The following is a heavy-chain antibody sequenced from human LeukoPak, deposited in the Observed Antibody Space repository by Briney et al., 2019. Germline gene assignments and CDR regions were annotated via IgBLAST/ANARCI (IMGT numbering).Heavy chain of an antibody. CDR1: GFTFDDYA. V-gene: IGHV3-48*03. CDR3: ARDGNAQLQYSSWPHWFDP. D-gene: IGHD3-22*01. Sequence: PGRSLRLSCAASGFTFDDYAMHWVRQAPGKGLEWVSYISSSGSTIYYAGSVKGRFTISRDNAKNSLYLQMNSLRAEDTAVYYCARDGNAQLQYSSWPHWFDPWGQGTLVTVSS. CDR2: ISSSGSTI. J-gene: IGHJ5*02.